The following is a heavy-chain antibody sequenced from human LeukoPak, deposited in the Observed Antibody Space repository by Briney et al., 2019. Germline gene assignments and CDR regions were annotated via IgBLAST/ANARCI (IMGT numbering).Heavy chain of an antibody. CDR3: AREGDYVAY. J-gene: IGHJ4*02. Sequence: SQTLSLTCAVSGGSISSGGYSWSWIRQPPGKGLEWIGYIYHSGSTYCNPSLKSRVTISVDRSKNQFSLKLSSVTAADTAVYYCAREGDYVAYWGQGTLVTVSS. V-gene: IGHV4-30-2*01. CDR2: IYHSGST. CDR1: GGSISSGGYS.